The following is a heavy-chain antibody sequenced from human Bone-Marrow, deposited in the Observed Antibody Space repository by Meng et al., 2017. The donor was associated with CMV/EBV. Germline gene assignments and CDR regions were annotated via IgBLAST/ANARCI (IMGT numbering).Heavy chain of an antibody. V-gene: IGHV3-11*01. Sequence: GEFLKTSWAASGFTFSDYYMSWSRQAPGKGLEWGSYISSSGSTIYYADSVKGRFTISRDNAKNSLYLQMNSLRAEDTAVYYCARNGIAIAGFDIWGQGTMVTVSS. CDR1: GFTFSDYY. J-gene: IGHJ3*02. CDR3: ARNGIAIAGFDI. CDR2: ISSSGSTI. D-gene: IGHD6-19*01.